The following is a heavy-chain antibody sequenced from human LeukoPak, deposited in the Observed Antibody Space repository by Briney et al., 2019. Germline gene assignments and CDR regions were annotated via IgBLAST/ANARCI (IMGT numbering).Heavy chain of an antibody. D-gene: IGHD6-19*01. V-gene: IGHV3-23*01. CDR1: GFSFDSYA. CDR3: AKASGTGLYYFDY. J-gene: IGHJ4*02. CDR2: ISGSGLST. Sequence: GGSLRLSCEASGFSFDSYAMSWVRQAPGKGLEWVSAISGSGLSTYYADSVKGRFAISRDNSKNTLYLQMNSLRAEDTAVYYCAKASGTGLYYFDYWGQGTLVTVSS.